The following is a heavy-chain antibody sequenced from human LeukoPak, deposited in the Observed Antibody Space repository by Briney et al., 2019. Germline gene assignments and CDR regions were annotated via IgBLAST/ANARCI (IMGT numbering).Heavy chain of an antibody. J-gene: IGHJ4*02. CDR3: ATHPPKVCTGGSCTDY. CDR2: IYYSGST. D-gene: IGHD2-15*01. Sequence: SETLSLTCTVSGGSISSSSYYWGWIRQPPGKGLEWIGSIYYSGSTYYNPSLKSRVTISVDMSKNQFSLKLSSVTAADTAVYYCATHPPKVCTGGSCTDYWGQGTLVTVSS. CDR1: GGSISSSSYY. V-gene: IGHV4-39*07.